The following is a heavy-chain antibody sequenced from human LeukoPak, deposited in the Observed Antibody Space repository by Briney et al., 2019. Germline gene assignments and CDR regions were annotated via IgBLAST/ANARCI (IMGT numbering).Heavy chain of an antibody. CDR1: GFTFSDYY. V-gene: IGHV3-11*04. CDR2: ISSSGSTI. Sequence: PGGSLRLSCAASGFTFSDYYMSWIRQAPGKGLEWVSYISSSGSTIYYADSVKGRFTLSRDNAKNSLYLQMNSLRVEDAAVYYCAGGRSGGLVDAFDIWGQGTMVTVSS. CDR3: AGGRSGGLVDAFDI. J-gene: IGHJ3*02. D-gene: IGHD3-16*01.